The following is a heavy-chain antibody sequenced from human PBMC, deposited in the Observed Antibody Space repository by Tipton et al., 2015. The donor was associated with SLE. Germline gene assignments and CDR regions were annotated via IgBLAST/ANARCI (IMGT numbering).Heavy chain of an antibody. D-gene: IGHD6-19*01. V-gene: IGHV4-4*07. CDR1: NVSITSNN. CDR3: ARLLMAGQGDYFDS. Sequence: TLSLTCTVSNVSITSNNWSWIRQPAGKGLEWIGRMYTSGSTIYNPSFKSRVTMSRDTSRNQFSLKLRSVTAADTAVYYCARLLMAGQGDYFDSWGQGTLVTVSS. J-gene: IGHJ4*02. CDR2: MYTSGST.